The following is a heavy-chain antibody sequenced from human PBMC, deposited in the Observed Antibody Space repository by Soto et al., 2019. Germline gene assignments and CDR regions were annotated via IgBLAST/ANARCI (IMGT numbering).Heavy chain of an antibody. CDR2: IIPIFGAA. V-gene: IGHV1-69*01. CDR3: AAALSYGDYDPGRWFNP. D-gene: IGHD4-17*01. Sequence: QVQLVQSGAEVKKPGSSVKVSCKASGGTFSSYAISWVRQAPGQGLEWMGGIIPIFGAANYAQKLQGRVTITADESTSTAYMELSSLRSEDTAVYYCAAALSYGDYDPGRWFNPWGQGTLVTVSS. CDR1: GGTFSSYA. J-gene: IGHJ5*02.